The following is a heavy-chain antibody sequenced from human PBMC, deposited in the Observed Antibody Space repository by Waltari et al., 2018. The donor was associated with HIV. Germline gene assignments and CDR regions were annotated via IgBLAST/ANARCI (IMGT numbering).Heavy chain of an antibody. Sequence: QLQLQESGPGLVKPSETLSPTCTVSDGPTTDSSGDSHWGWIRQPPGKELEWIGKIHYSGNTFYNPSLRSRVTISADKSKNQFSLKLRSVTAADTAVYFCMRHRGYFPPDYWGQGTLVTVSS. CDR1: DGPTTDSSGDSH. CDR3: MRHRGYFPPDY. V-gene: IGHV4-39*01. D-gene: IGHD1-26*01. J-gene: IGHJ4*02. CDR2: IHYSGNT.